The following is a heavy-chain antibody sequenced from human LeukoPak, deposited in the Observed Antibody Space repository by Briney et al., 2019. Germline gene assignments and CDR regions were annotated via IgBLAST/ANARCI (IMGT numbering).Heavy chain of an antibody. CDR2: MYYSGST. J-gene: IGHJ3*02. CDR1: GGSFSSSSYY. D-gene: IGHD5-24*01. Sequence: SETLSLTCTVSGGSFSSSSYYWGWIRQPPGKGLERFGGMYYSGSTYYNASLRSRVTISVDTSKNQFSLKLSSVTAADTAVYYCARHFDRDGYKSNAFDIWGQGTMVTVSS. V-gene: IGHV4-39*01. CDR3: ARHFDRDGYKSNAFDI.